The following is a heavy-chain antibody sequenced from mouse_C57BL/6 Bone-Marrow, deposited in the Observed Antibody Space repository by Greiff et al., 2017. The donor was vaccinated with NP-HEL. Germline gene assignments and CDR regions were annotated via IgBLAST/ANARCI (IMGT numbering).Heavy chain of an antibody. Sequence: EVHLVESGGGLVQPGGSLSLSCAASGFTFTDYYMSWVRQPPGKALEWLGFIRNKANGYTTEYSASVKGRFTISRDNSQSILYLQMNALRAEDSATYYCASSIASAMDYWGQGTSVTVSS. CDR1: GFTFTDYY. V-gene: IGHV7-3*01. CDR3: ASSIASAMDY. CDR2: IRNKANGYTT. D-gene: IGHD1-1*01. J-gene: IGHJ4*01.